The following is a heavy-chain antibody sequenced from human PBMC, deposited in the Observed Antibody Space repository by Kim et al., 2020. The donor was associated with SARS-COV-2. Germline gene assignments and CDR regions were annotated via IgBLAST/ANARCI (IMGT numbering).Heavy chain of an antibody. CDR2: ISYDGSNK. V-gene: IGHV3-30-3*01. J-gene: IGHJ5*02. CDR3: ARDDIVVVPAAPFDP. CDR1: GFTFSSYA. D-gene: IGHD2-2*01. Sequence: GGSLRLSCAASGFTFSSYAMHWVRQAPGKGLEWVAVISYDGSNKYYADSVKGRFTISRDNSKNTLYLQMNSLRAEDTAVYYCARDDIVVVPAAPFDPWG.